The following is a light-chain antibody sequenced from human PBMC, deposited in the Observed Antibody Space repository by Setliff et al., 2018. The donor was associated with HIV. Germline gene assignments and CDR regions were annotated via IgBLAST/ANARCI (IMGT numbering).Light chain of an antibody. CDR3: ATWDDSLNGNV. J-gene: IGLJ1*01. CDR1: SSNIGSNI. CDR2: RNN. V-gene: IGLV1-44*01. Sequence: LTQPPSASGTPGQRVTIACSGSSSNIGSNIVNWYQHLPGTAPKLLIYRNNQRPSGVPDRFSGSKSGTSASLAISGLQSEDEADYYCATWDDSLNGNVFGSGTKVTVL.